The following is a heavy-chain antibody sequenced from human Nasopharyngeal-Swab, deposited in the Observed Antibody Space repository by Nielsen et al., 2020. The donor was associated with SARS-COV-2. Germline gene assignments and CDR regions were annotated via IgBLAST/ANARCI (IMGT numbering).Heavy chain of an antibody. Sequence: GEALKTPCVAPGFTLSSYWMHRVPQVPGKGTVGVSRIDEHGSTIHQADSVEGRFTISRDNAKNALFLQMNSLRDEDTAVYYCGRDLGGRFSTWGQGTLVTVSS. J-gene: IGHJ5*02. D-gene: IGHD3-16*01. CDR3: GRDLGGRFST. V-gene: IGHV3-74*01. CDR1: GFTLSSYW. CDR2: IDEHGSTI.